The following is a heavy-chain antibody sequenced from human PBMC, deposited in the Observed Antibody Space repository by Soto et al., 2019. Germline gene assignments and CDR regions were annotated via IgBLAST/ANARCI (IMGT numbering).Heavy chain of an antibody. CDR2: ISAHNGNT. CDR1: GYTFTSYG. J-gene: IGHJ4*02. Sequence: QVHLVQSGAEVKKPGASVKVSCKASGYTFTSYGITWVRQAPGQGLEWMGWISAHNGNTDYAQKLQGRVIVTRDTSTSAAYMELRSLRSDDTAVYYCARGTYGDYWGQGALVTVSS. CDR3: ARGTYGDY. V-gene: IGHV1-18*01. D-gene: IGHD4-17*01.